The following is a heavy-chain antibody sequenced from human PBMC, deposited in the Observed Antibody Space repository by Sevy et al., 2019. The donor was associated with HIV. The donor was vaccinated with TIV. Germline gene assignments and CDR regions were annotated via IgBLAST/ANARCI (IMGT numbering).Heavy chain of an antibody. J-gene: IGHJ5*02. V-gene: IGHV4-59*01. CDR1: GGSISAYY. D-gene: IGHD5-12*01. CDR3: TRAPPVRSGDDSHNWFDP. CDR2: IYYTWST. Sequence: SETQSLTCTVSGGSISAYYWSWIRQPPGKALEYIGYIYYTWSTNYNPSLENRVTMSVDTSKNQFSLKLNSVTAADTAVYYCTRAPPVRSGDDSHNWFDPWGQGTLVTVSS.